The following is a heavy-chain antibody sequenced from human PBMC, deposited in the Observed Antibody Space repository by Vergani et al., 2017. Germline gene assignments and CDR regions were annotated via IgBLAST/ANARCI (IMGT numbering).Heavy chain of an antibody. CDR3: AGVPAAIERLPSSGWFDP. CDR1: GYTFTSYG. Sequence: QVQLVQSGAEVKKPGASVKVSCKASGYTFTSYGISWVRQAPGQGLEWMGWISAYNGNTNYAQKLQGRVTMTTETSTSTAYMELRSLRSDDTAVYYCAGVPAAIERLPSSGWFDPWGQGTLVTVSS. D-gene: IGHD2-2*02. J-gene: IGHJ5*02. CDR2: ISAYNGNT. V-gene: IGHV1-18*01.